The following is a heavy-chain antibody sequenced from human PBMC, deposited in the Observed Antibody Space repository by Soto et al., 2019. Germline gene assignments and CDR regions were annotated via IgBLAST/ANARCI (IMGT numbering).Heavy chain of an antibody. J-gene: IGHJ6*03. D-gene: IGHD2-2*01. CDR3: ARGVDCSNTSCYASDYYYYMDV. Sequence: ASVKVSCKASGYTFTSYGISWVRQAPGQGLEWMGWISAYNGNTNYAQKLQGRVTMTTDTSTSTAYMELRSLRSDDTAVYYCARGVDCSNTSCYASDYYYYMDVWGKGTTVTVSS. CDR1: GYTFTSYG. CDR2: ISAYNGNT. V-gene: IGHV1-18*01.